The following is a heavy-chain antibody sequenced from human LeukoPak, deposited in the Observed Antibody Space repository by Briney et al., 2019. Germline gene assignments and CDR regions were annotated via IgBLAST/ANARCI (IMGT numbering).Heavy chain of an antibody. CDR3: ARGGIAAAGTYYYYGMDV. J-gene: IGHJ6*02. CDR1: GYTFTGYY. V-gene: IGHV1-2*04. CDR2: INPNSGGT. Sequence: ASVKVSCKASGYTFTGYYMHWVRQAPGQGLEWMGWINPNSGGTNYAQKFQGWVTMTRDTSISTAYMELSRLRSDDPVVYYCARGGIAAAGTYYYYGMDVWGQGTTVTVSS. D-gene: IGHD6-13*01.